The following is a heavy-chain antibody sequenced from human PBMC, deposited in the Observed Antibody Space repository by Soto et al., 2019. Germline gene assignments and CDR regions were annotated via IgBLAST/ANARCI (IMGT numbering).Heavy chain of an antibody. CDR3: ARDFRMAVAGTGWFDP. J-gene: IGHJ5*02. CDR1: CGSISSYF. Sequence: SETLSLTCTVSCGSISSYFWSWIRQPPGKGLEWIGYIYYSGSTNFNPSLKTRVTISLDTSKNQFSLKLASVTAADTAVYYCARDFRMAVAGTGWFDPWGQGTLVTVSS. V-gene: IGHV4-59*01. D-gene: IGHD6-19*01. CDR2: IYYSGST.